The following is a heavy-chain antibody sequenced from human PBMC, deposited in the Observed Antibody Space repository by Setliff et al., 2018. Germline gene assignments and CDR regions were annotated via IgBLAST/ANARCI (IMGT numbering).Heavy chain of an antibody. CDR1: GGSFSDYY. CDR3: RFWSGYYKNDY. Sequence: ASETLSLTCTVYGGSFSDYYWGWVRQPPGKGLEWIGEINHSGSTNYIPSHKSRLTISVDTSKNQFSLKLSSVTAADTAMYYCRFWSGYYKNDYWGQGTLVTVSS. CDR2: INHSGST. V-gene: IGHV4-34*01. D-gene: IGHD3-3*01. J-gene: IGHJ4*02.